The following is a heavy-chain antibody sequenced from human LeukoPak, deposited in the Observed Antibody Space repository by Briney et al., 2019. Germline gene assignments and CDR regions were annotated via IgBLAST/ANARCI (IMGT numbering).Heavy chain of an antibody. V-gene: IGHV4-38-2*02. CDR1: GYSISSGYY. Sequence: SETLSLTCTVSGYSISSGYYWGWIRQPPGKGLEWIGSIYHSGSTYYNASLKSRVTISVDTSKNQFSLKLSPVTAADPAVYYCTREYGFFDYWGQGTLVTVSS. CDR2: IYHSGST. J-gene: IGHJ4*02. CDR3: TREYGFFDY. D-gene: IGHD4-17*01.